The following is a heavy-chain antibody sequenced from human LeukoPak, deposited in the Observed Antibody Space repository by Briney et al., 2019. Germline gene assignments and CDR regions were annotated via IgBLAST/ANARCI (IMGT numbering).Heavy chain of an antibody. CDR3: ARGRSIAARQDWFDP. CDR1: GFTFSSYS. J-gene: IGHJ5*02. V-gene: IGHV3-21*01. D-gene: IGHD6-6*01. CDR2: ISSSSSYI. Sequence: PGGSLRLSCAASGFTFSSYSMNWVRQAPGKGLEWVSSISSSSSYIYYADSVKGRFTISRDNAKNSLYPQMNSLRAEDTAVYYCARGRSIAARQDWFDPWGQGTLVTVSS.